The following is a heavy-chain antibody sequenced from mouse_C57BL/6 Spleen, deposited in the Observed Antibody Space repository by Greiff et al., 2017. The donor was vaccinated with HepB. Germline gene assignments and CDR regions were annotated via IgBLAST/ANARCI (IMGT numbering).Heavy chain of an antibody. CDR2: IHPNSGNT. V-gene: IGHV1-64*01. CDR3: ACNDYDEEAFDY. J-gene: IGHJ3*01. CDR1: GYTFTSYW. Sequence: QVQLQQPGAELVKPGASVKLSCKASGYTFTSYWMHWVKQRPGQGLEWIGMIHPNSGNTNYNEKFKSKATLTVDKSSSTAYMQLSSLTSEDAAVYSCACNDYDEEAFDYWGQGTLVTVSA. D-gene: IGHD2-4*01.